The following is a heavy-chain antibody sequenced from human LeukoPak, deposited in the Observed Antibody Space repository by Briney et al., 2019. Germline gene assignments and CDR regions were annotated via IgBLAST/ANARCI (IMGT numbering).Heavy chain of an antibody. V-gene: IGHV4-4*07. CDR1: GGSISSYY. Sequence: SETLSLTCTVSGGSISSYYWSWIRQPAGKGLEWIGRIYTSGSTNYNPSLKSRVTMSVDTSKNQFSLKLSSVTAADTAVYYCARVWGYCSSTSCYGALDIWGQGTMVTVSS. CDR3: ARVWGYCSSTSCYGALDI. J-gene: IGHJ3*02. D-gene: IGHD2-2*01. CDR2: IYTSGST.